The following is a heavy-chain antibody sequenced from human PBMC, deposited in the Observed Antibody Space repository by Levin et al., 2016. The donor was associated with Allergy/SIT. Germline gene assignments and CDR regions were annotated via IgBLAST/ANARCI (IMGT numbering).Heavy chain of an antibody. V-gene: IGHV4-4*02. J-gene: IGHJ5*02. CDR3: ARGERGGIVGATIEGMNYPFDP. Sequence: WIRQPPGKGLEWIGEIYHSGSTNYNPSLKSRVTISVDKSKNQFSLKLSSVTAADTAVYYCARGERGGIVGATIEGMNYPFDPWGQGTLVTVSS. D-gene: IGHD1-26*01. CDR2: IYHSGST.